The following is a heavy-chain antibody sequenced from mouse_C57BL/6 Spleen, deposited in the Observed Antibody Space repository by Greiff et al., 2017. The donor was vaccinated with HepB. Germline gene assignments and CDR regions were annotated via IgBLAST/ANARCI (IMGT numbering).Heavy chain of an antibody. V-gene: IGHV1-80*01. CDR2: IYPGDGDT. CDR1: GYAFSSYW. D-gene: IGHD1-1*01. J-gene: IGHJ4*01. CDR3: AREGVLLRSGAMDY. Sequence: QVQLQQSGAELVKPGASVKISCKASGYAFSSYWMNWVKQRPGKGLEWIGQIYPGDGDTNYNGKFKGKATLTADKSSSTAYMQLSSLTSEDSAVYFCAREGVLLRSGAMDYWGQGTSVTVSS.